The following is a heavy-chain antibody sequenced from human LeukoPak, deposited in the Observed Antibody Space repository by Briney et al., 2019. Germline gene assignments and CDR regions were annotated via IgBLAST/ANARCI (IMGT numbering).Heavy chain of an antibody. Sequence: SETLSLTCAVYGGSFSGYYWNWIRQPPGEGLEWIGEINHSGSTNYNPSLKSRVTISVDTSENQFSLKLSFISAADTAVYYCAVAGYGRRFDYWGQGTPVTVSS. CDR1: GGSFSGYY. D-gene: IGHD5-18*01. CDR2: INHSGST. CDR3: AVAGYGRRFDY. J-gene: IGHJ4*02. V-gene: IGHV4-34*01.